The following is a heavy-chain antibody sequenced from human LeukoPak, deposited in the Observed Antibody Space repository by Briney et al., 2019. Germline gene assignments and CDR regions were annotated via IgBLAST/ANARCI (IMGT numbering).Heavy chain of an antibody. D-gene: IGHD2-2*02. CDR3: AKDVGYCSSTTCYKPFDY. V-gene: IGHV3-23*01. Sequence: PGGSLRLSCAASGFTFSNYAMRWVRQAPGKGLEWVSAISGSGGSKYYADSVKGRFTISRDSSKNTLYLQMNSLRAEDTAVYFCAKDVGYCSSTTCYKPFDYWGQGTLVTVSS. CDR2: ISGSGGSK. J-gene: IGHJ4*02. CDR1: GFTFSNYA.